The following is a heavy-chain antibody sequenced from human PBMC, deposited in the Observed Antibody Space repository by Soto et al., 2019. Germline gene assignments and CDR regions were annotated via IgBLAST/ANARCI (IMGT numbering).Heavy chain of an antibody. Sequence: PSETLSLTCAVYGGSFSGYYWNWIRQPPGKGLEWIGEINHSGSTNYNLSLKSRFTISVDTSKNQFSLKLSSVTAADTAVYSCAKTGAAAGLTYTWFDPWGQGTLVTVSS. V-gene: IGHV4-34*01. CDR2: INHSGST. J-gene: IGHJ5*02. D-gene: IGHD6-13*01. CDR3: AKTGAAAGLTYTWFDP. CDR1: GGSFSGYY.